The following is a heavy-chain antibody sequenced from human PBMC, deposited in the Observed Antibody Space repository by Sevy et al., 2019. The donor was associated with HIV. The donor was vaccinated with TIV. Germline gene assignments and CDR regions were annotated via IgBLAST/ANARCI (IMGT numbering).Heavy chain of an antibody. CDR1: GGSISSSSYY. V-gene: IGHV4-39*01. CDR2: IYYSGST. Sequence: SETLSLTCTVXGGSISSSSYYWGWIRQPPGKGLEWIGSIYYSGSTYYNPSLKSRVTISVDTSKNQFSLKLSSVTAADTAVYYXAXRXTRFLXXXRFDPXGQGTLVTVSS. J-gene: IGHJ5*02. D-gene: IGHD3-3*01. CDR3: AXRXTRFLXXXRFDP.